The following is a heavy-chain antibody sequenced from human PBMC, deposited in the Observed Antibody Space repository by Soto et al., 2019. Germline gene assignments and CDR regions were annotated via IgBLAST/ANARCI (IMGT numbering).Heavy chain of an antibody. V-gene: IGHV4-34*01. J-gene: IGHJ5*02. Sequence: QVHLQQWGAGLLKPSETLSLTCAVYGGSFSDTYWNWFRQPPGKGLEWIGEINHNTNTIYNPSLTSRVTIAVDTSKNPFSLKLTSVTAADTAVYYCARGVRLFRGRFDPWGQGTLVTVSS. CDR3: ARGVRLFRGRFDP. CDR2: INHNTNT. CDR1: GGSFSDTY. D-gene: IGHD2-15*01.